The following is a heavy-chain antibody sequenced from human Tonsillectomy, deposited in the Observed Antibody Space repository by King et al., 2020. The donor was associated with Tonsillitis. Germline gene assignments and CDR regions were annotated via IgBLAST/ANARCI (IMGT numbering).Heavy chain of an antibody. CDR3: AKSGGYDLYNYYGLDV. J-gene: IGHJ6*02. Sequence: VQLVESGGGLVQPGGSLRLSCAAPGFTFSNYAMSWVRQAPGKGLEWVSSISGSGDMTYYADSVKGRFTISRDNFKNTLYLQMNSLRAEDTAVYYCAKSGGYDLYNYYGLDVWGQGTTVTVSS. V-gene: IGHV3-23*04. CDR2: ISGSGDMT. D-gene: IGHD5-12*01. CDR1: GFTFSNYA.